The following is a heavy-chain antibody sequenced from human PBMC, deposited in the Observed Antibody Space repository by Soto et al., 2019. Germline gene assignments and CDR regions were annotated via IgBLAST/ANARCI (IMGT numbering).Heavy chain of an antibody. CDR2: MSNSGGA. J-gene: IGHJ4*02. D-gene: IGHD6-19*01. V-gene: IGHV4-59*03. Sequence: QVQLQESGPGLVKPSETLSLTCTVSGASISSYYCNWIRQPPGKGLEWIGYMSNSGGANYDPSLKCRVTISLDTAKNQFSLKLTSVTAADTAVYFCAITTGWPGLDYWGQGTLVTVSS. CDR3: AITTGWPGLDY. CDR1: GASISSYY.